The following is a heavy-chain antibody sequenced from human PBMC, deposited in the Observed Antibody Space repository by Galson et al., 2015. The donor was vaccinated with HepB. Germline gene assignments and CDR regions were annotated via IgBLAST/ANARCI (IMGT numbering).Heavy chain of an antibody. CDR1: GYTFTGYY. CDR2: INPYSGAT. Sequence: SVKVSCKASGYTFTGYYMHWVRQAPGQGLEWMGRINPYSGATNYAQKFQGRVTMTWDTSISTAYMDLSRLRSDDTAVYYCARELIVARGGHDYWGQGTLVTVSS. CDR3: ARELIVARGGHDY. V-gene: IGHV1-2*06. J-gene: IGHJ4*02. D-gene: IGHD3-10*01.